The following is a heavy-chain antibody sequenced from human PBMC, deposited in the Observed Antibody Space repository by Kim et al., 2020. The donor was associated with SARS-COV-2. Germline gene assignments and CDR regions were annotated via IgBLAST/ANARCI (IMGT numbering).Heavy chain of an antibody. V-gene: IGHV4-30-4*01. CDR1: GGSISSGDYY. CDR3: ARGPPIGDGDCYSH. Sequence: SETLSLTCTVSGGSISSGDYYWSWIRQPPGKGLEWIGYIYYTGSSHYNPSLNSRVTISIDTSKNQFSLKLSSVTAADTAVYYCARGPPIGDGDCYSHWG. J-gene: IGHJ1*01. CDR2: IYYTGSS. D-gene: IGHD2-21*02.